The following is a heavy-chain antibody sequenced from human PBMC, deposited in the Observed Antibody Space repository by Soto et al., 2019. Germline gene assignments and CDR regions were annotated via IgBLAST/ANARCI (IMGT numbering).Heavy chain of an antibody. D-gene: IGHD3-9*01. CDR2: ISYDGSNK. CDR3: AKDLNYYYGMDV. V-gene: IGHV3-30*18. J-gene: IGHJ6*02. Sequence: QPGGSLRLSCAASGFTFSSYGMHWVRQAPGKGLEWVAVISYDGSNKYYADSVKGRFTISRDNSKNTLYLQMNSLRAEDTAVYYCAKDLNYYYGMDVWGQGTTVTVSS. CDR1: GFTFSSYG.